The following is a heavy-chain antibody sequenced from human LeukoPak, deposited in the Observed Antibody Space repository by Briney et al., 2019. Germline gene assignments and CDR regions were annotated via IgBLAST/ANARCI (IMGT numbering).Heavy chain of an antibody. Sequence: GGFLRLSCAASGFTFSSYSMNWVRQAPGKGLEWVSSISSSSSYIYYADSVKGRFTISRDNAKNSLYLQMNSLRAEDTAVYYCARVRYYYYGMDVWGQGTTVTVSS. CDR2: ISSSSSYI. CDR1: GFTFSSYS. V-gene: IGHV3-21*01. J-gene: IGHJ6*02. D-gene: IGHD3-10*01. CDR3: ARVRYYYYGMDV.